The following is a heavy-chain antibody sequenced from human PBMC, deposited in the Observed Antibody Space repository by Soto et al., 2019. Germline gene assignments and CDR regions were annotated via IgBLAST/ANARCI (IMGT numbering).Heavy chain of an antibody. CDR1: GFTFSRYG. CDR3: ARDPSEGRVGNWFES. Sequence: PGGSLRLSCAASGFTFSRYGMNWLRQAPGKGLEWVASISSSTSYVYYADSVKGRISTSRDNAKNILYLEMYALRTEDTAVYYCARDPSEGRVGNWFESWGQGTLVTVSS. V-gene: IGHV3-21*06. D-gene: IGHD2-2*01. CDR2: ISSSTSYV. J-gene: IGHJ5*01.